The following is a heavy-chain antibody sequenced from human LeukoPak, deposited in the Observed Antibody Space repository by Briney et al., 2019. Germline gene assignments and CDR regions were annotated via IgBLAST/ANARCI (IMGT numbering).Heavy chain of an antibody. Sequence: AASVKVSCKASRDTFTRCAFSWVRQAPGQGLVWMGGIIPIDGTANFAQKFQGRVTITADQSTSTAYMELSSLRSEDTAIYYCARDPGAPVRAFDIWGQGTLVTVSS. D-gene: IGHD3-10*01. CDR1: RDTFTRCA. V-gene: IGHV1-69*13. CDR3: ARDPGAPVRAFDI. J-gene: IGHJ3*02. CDR2: IIPIDGTA.